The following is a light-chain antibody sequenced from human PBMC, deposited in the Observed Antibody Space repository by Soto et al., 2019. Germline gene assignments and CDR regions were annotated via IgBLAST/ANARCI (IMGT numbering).Light chain of an antibody. CDR3: AAWDDSLNGLYV. CDR1: SSKIGSNT. V-gene: IGLV1-44*01. J-gene: IGLJ1*01. CDR2: SNN. Sequence: QSVLTQPPSASGTPGQRVTISCSGSSSKIGSNTVNWYQQLPGTAPKLLIYSNNQRPSGVPDRFSGSKSGTSASLAISGLQSEDEADYYCAAWDDSLNGLYVFGTGNKVTVL.